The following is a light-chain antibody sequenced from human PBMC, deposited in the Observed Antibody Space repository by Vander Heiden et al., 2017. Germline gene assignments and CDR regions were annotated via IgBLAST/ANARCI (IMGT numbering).Light chain of an antibody. CDR2: GAS. V-gene: IGKV3-20*01. CDR1: QSVSSSY. J-gene: IGKJ3*01. Sequence: IVFTQSPRTLSLSPGEKATLSCRTSQSVSSSYLAWYQQKPGQAPRLLIYGASSRATGIPDRFSGSGFGTDFTLTISRLEPEDFAVYYCQQYGNSPPTFGPGTKVDSK. CDR3: QQYGNSPPT.